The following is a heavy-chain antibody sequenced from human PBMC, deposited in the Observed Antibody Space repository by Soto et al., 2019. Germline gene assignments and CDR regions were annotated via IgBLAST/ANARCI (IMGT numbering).Heavy chain of an antibody. J-gene: IGHJ6*01. CDR1: GRSFSGYD. CDR3: ASLVEGIAAAGTPDYYYGMDV. D-gene: IGHD6-13*01. CDR2: INHSGNT. V-gene: IGHV4-34*01. Sequence: WETVSLTCAVYGRSFSGYDWRWILQPPGNGLEATGEINHSGNTNYSPSLKSRVTISVDTSKNQFSLKLSSVTAADTAVYYCASLVEGIAAAGTPDYYYGMDVWGQGTTVTVSS.